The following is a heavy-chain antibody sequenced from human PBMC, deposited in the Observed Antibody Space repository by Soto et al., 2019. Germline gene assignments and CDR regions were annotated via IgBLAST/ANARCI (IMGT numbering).Heavy chain of an antibody. Sequence: PGGSLRLSCAASEFTFSSYAMNWVRQAPGKGLEWVSAITSSGGDTYYADSVKGRFTISRDNSKNTLYLQMNSLRAEDTAVYFCAKGSKQYYYENWGQGTLVTVSS. D-gene: IGHD3-22*01. CDR1: EFTFSSYA. J-gene: IGHJ1*01. V-gene: IGHV3-23*01. CDR2: ITSSGGDT. CDR3: AKGSKQYYYEN.